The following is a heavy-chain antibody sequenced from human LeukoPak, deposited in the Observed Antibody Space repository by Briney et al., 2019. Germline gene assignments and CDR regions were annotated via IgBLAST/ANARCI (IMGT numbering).Heavy chain of an antibody. CDR2: ISYDGSNK. Sequence: GGSLRLSCAASGFTFSNYGMHWVRQAPGKGLEWVAVISYDGSNKYYADSVKGRFTNSRDNSKNTLYLQMNSLRAEDTAVYYCAKGSSYGIKNYMDVWGKGTTVTVSS. CDR3: AKGSSYGIKNYMDV. J-gene: IGHJ6*03. V-gene: IGHV3-30*18. D-gene: IGHD6-13*01. CDR1: GFTFSNYG.